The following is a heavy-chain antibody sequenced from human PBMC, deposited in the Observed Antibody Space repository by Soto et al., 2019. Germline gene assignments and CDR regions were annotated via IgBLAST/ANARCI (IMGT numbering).Heavy chain of an antibody. V-gene: IGHV3-30*04. D-gene: IGHD3-10*01. Sequence: QVQMVESGGGVFQPGRSLRLSCAASRFSISPYAMHWVRQAPGKGLEWVAFISYDGDSESYSNSVRGRFTISRDNSKNTVFLQMDSLRAADTAIYFFARGGGGGFGESLSRNFDSWGQGTLVTVSS. CDR1: RFSISPYA. J-gene: IGHJ4*02. CDR2: ISYDGDSE. CDR3: ARGGGGGFGESLSRNFDS.